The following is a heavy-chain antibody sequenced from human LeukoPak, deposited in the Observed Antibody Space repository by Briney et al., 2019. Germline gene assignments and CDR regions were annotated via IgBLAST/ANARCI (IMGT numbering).Heavy chain of an antibody. CDR2: ISHDGGST. Sequence: GGSLRLSCAASGFSFSSYAMSWVRQAPGKGLEWVSHISHDGGSTYYADSVKGRFTISRDNSKNTLYLQMSSLKDEDTAIYYCAKVKFYFDNWGQGTLVTVTS. V-gene: IGHV3-23*01. CDR3: AKVKFYFDN. CDR1: GFSFSSYA. J-gene: IGHJ4*02.